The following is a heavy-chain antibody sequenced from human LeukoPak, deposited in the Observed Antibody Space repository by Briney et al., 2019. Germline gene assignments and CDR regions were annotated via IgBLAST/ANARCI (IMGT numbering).Heavy chain of an antibody. CDR1: GYTFTSSG. CDR2: ISAYNGNT. V-gene: IGHV1-18*01. J-gene: IGHJ6*02. Sequence: GASVKVSCKASGYTFTSSGISWVRQAPGQGLEWMGWISAYNGNTNYAQKLQGRVTMTTDTSTSTAYMELRSLRSDDTAVYYCARSGLAAAPGAYYYGMDVWGQGTTVTVSS. D-gene: IGHD6-13*01. CDR3: ARSGLAAAPGAYYYGMDV.